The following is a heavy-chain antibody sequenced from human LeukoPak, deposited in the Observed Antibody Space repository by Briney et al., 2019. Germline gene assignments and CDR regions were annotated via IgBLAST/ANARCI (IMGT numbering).Heavy chain of an antibody. CDR2: ISGDGIST. D-gene: IGHD3-10*01. Sequence: PGGSLRLSCAASGFSFDDYAVHWVRQAPGKGLEWVSIISGDGISTAYAESVQGRFTVSRDNRKNVLYLQMNSLTTEDIAFYYCAKDIGALIVSSECLHHWGQGTLVTVSS. CDR3: AKDIGALIVSSECLHH. CDR1: GFSFDDYA. J-gene: IGHJ1*01. V-gene: IGHV3-43*02.